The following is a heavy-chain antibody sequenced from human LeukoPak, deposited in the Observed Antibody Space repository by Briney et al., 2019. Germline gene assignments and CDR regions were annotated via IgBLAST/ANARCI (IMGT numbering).Heavy chain of an antibody. CDR2: IYYSGST. J-gene: IGHJ6*04. D-gene: IGHD2-8*01. CDR3: AGLTNMEKDVTPTYHMDV. Sequence: PSETLSLTCTVSGGSISSYYWSWIRQPPGKGLEWIGYIYYSGSTNYNPSLKSRVTISVDTSKSQFSLKLSSVTAADTAVYYCAGLTNMEKDVTPTYHMDVWGKGTTVTVSS. CDR1: GGSISSYY. V-gene: IGHV4-59*01.